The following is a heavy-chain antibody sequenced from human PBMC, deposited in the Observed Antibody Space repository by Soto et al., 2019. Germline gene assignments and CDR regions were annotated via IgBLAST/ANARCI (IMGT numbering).Heavy chain of an antibody. Sequence: VGSVRLSCAASGFIFSSYGMNWVRQAPGKGLEWVAVISFDGSFKYYADSVKGRFTISRDNSKNTLYLQINSLRTEDTAVYYCATIAAPPAFNIWGQGTMVTVSS. CDR2: ISFDGSFK. V-gene: IGHV3-30*03. D-gene: IGHD6-13*01. CDR3: ATIAAPPAFNI. CDR1: GFIFSSYG. J-gene: IGHJ3*02.